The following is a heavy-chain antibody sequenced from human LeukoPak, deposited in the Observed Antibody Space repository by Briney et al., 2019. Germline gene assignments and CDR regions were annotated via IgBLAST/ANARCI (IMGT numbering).Heavy chain of an antibody. Sequence: GGSLRLSCAASGFTFSSYWMSRVRQAPGKGLEWVSSISSSSSYIYYADSVKGRFTISRDNAKNSLYLQMNSLRAEDTAVYYCARDGGHGSGSYYLWSRGSHYYMDVWGKGTTVTISS. D-gene: IGHD3-10*01. V-gene: IGHV3-21*01. CDR2: ISSSSSYI. CDR3: ARDGGHGSGSYYLWSRGSHYYMDV. CDR1: GFTFSSYW. J-gene: IGHJ6*03.